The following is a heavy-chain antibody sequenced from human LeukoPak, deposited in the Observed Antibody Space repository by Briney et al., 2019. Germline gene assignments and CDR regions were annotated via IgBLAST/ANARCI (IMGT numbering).Heavy chain of an antibody. D-gene: IGHD2-2*01. CDR3: ARGVVPAATQASFYYYYYMDV. V-gene: IGHV1-69*05. CDR1: GGTFSSYA. Sequence: ASVKVSCKASGGTFSSYAISWVRQAPGQGLEWMGGIIPIFGTANNAQKFQGRVTITTDESTSTAYMELSSLRSEDTAVYYCARGVVPAATQASFYYYYYMDVWGKGTTVTVSS. J-gene: IGHJ6*03. CDR2: IIPIFGTA.